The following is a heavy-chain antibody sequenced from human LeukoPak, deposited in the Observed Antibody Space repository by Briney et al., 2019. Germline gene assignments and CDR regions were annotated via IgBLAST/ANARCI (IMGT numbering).Heavy chain of an antibody. CDR2: INHSGST. J-gene: IGHJ6*02. CDR1: GGSFSGYY. V-gene: IGHV4-34*01. CDR3: ARGRRPNRLPLAYYYYGMDV. D-gene: IGHD1-14*01. Sequence: SETLSLTCAVYGGSFSGYYWSWIRQPPGKGLEWIGEINHSGSTNYNPSLKSRVTISVDTSKNQFSLKLSSVTAADTAVYYCARGRRPNRLPLAYYYYGMDVWGQGTTVTVSS.